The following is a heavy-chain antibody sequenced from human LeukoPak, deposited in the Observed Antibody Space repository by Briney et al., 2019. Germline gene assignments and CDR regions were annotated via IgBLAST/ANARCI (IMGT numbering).Heavy chain of an antibody. Sequence: PSETLSLTCAVYGRSFSGYYWSWIRQPPGKGLGWIGEINHSGSTNYNPSLKSRVTISVDTSKNQFSLKLSSVTAADTAVYYCARGHLRGWYRGRFDYWGQGTLVTVSS. V-gene: IGHV4-34*01. CDR3: ARGHLRGWYRGRFDY. CDR1: GRSFSGYY. D-gene: IGHD6-19*01. CDR2: INHSGST. J-gene: IGHJ4*02.